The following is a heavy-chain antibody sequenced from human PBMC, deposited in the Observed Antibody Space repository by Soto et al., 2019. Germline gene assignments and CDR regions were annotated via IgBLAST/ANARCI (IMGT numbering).Heavy chain of an antibody. V-gene: IGHV3-23*01. CDR3: AKVAIGDSNYYGMDV. Sequence: EVQLLEAGGGLVQPGGSLRLSCAASGFTFSSFTMNWVRQAPGKALEWVSGISGSGGGTDYADSVKGRFTISRDNSENKLFLQMNSLRAEDTAVYYCAKVAIGDSNYYGMDVWGQGTTVTVSS. CDR2: ISGSGGGT. J-gene: IGHJ6*02. CDR1: GFTFSSFT. D-gene: IGHD2-21*02.